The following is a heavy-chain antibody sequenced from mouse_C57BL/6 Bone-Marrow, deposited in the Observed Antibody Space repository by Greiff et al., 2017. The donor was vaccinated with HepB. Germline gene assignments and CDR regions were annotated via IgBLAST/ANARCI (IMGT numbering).Heavy chain of an antibody. CDR3: TPLYSSMDY. CDR2: IDPENGDT. J-gene: IGHJ4*01. Sequence: VQLQQSGAELVRPGASVKLSCTASGFNIKDDYLHWVKQRPEQGLEWIGWIDPENGDTEYASKFQGKATITADTSSNTAYLQLSSLTSEDTAVYYCTPLYSSMDYWGQGTSVTVSS. V-gene: IGHV14-4*01. CDR1: GFNIKDDY.